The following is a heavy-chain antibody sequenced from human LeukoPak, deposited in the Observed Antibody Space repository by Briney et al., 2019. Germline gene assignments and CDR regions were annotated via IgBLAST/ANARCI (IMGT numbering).Heavy chain of an antibody. V-gene: IGHV4-59*01. Sequence: SETLSLTCTVSGGSISSYYWSWIRQPPGKGLGWIGYIYYSGSTNYNPSLKSRVTISVDTSKNQFSLKLSSVTAADTAVYYCARWYSSSWYNWFDPWGQGTLVTVSS. D-gene: IGHD6-13*01. CDR1: GGSISSYY. CDR2: IYYSGST. CDR3: ARWYSSSWYNWFDP. J-gene: IGHJ5*02.